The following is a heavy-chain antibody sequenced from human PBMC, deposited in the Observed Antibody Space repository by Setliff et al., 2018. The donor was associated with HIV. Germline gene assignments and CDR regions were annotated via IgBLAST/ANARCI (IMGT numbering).Heavy chain of an antibody. CDR2: INKSGNT. D-gene: IGHD3-10*01. CDR3: AIEGGQGYSGSGSFYHRNFDL. Sequence: SETLSLTCTVSGGSVGSGSYYWSWVRQTPGRGLEWIGEINKSGNTNFNPSLKSRLIISVDPSKSQFSLKLTSVTAADTALYSCAIEGGQGYSGSGSFYHRNFDLWGRGTLVTVSS. V-gene: IGHV4-61*01. CDR1: GGSVGSGSYY. J-gene: IGHJ2*01.